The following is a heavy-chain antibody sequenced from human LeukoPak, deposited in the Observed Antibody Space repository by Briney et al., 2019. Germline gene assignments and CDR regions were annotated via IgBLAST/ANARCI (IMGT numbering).Heavy chain of an antibody. D-gene: IGHD3-10*01. CDR1: GGSFSGYY. CDR2: INHSGST. CDR3: ARQGGGLLD. Sequence: SETLSLTCTVSGGSFSGYYWIWIRQPPGKGREWIGEINHSGSTNYKPSLKSRVTISVDTSKNQCSLKLSSVTAADTAVYYCARQGGGLLDWGQGTLVTVSS. J-gene: IGHJ4*02. V-gene: IGHV4-34*01.